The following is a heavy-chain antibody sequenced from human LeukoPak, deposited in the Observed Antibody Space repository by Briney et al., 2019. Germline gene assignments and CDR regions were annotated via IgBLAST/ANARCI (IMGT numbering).Heavy chain of an antibody. CDR3: ARVKRGGLSGNLGGLFASYYTYYYMEV. CDR2: INPSDGAT. J-gene: IGHJ6*03. V-gene: IGHV1-46*01. Sequence: GASVKVSCKASGYTFTMYYIHWVRQAPGQGLEWMGMINPSDGATTYAQRFQGRVTMTRDMSTTTVYMDLRSLRSEDTAVYFCARVKRGGLSGNLGGLFASYYTYYYMEVWGRGTTVTVSS. CDR1: GYTFTMYY. D-gene: IGHD3-16*01.